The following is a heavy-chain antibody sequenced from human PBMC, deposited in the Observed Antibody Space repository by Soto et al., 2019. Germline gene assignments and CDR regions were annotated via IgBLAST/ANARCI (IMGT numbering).Heavy chain of an antibody. J-gene: IGHJ5*02. CDR2: IYPGDSDT. V-gene: IGHV5-51*01. CDR1: GYSFTSYW. CDR3: ARRGLAGSSPLTNWFDP. Sequence: PGESLKISCKGSGYSFTSYWIGWVRQMPGKGLEWMGIIYPGDSDTRYSPSFQGQVTISADKSISTAYLQWSSLKASDTAMYYCARRGLAGSSPLTNWFDPWGQGTLVTVSS. D-gene: IGHD6-6*01.